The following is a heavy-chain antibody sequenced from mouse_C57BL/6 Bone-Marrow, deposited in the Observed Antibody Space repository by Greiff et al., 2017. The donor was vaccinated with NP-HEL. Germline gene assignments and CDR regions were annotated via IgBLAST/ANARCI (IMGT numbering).Heavy chain of an antibody. CDR3: TRGYCGSSYGWYLSV. CDR2: IDPETGGT. Sequence: QVQLKESGAELVRPGASVTLSCKASGYTFTDYEMHWVKQTPVHGLEWIGAIDPETGGTAYNQKFKGKAILTADKSSSTAYMELRSLTSEDSAVYCCTRGYCGSSYGWYLSVWDTGTTVTVAS. V-gene: IGHV1-15*01. CDR1: GYTFTDYE. J-gene: IGHJ1*03. D-gene: IGHD1-1*01.